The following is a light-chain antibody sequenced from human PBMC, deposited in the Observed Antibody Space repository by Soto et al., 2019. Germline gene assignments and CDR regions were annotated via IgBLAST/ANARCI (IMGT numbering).Light chain of an antibody. CDR3: SSFGGIHSLLKV. J-gene: IGLJ1*01. Sequence: QSALTQPPSASGSPGQSVTISCTGTSSDVGGYNYVSWYQQHPGKAPKLMIYEVSKRPSGVPDRFSGSKSGNTASLTVSGLQAEDEADYYCSSFGGIHSLLKVFGTGSKVTVL. CDR2: EVS. CDR1: SSDVGGYNY. V-gene: IGLV2-8*01.